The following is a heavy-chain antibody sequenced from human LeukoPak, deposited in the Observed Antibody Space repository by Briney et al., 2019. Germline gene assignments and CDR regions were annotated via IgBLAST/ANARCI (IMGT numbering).Heavy chain of an antibody. J-gene: IGHJ4*02. CDR3: ARATLSDYYFEY. CDR2: INPNGGST. V-gene: IGHV1-46*01. Sequence: ASVKVSCKASGYTFTGYYIHWVRQAPGQGLEWLGIINPNGGSTSYAQKFQGRVTMTRDTSTSTVCMELSSLRSEDTAVYYCARATLSDYYFEYWGQGTLVTVSS. CDR1: GYTFTGYY.